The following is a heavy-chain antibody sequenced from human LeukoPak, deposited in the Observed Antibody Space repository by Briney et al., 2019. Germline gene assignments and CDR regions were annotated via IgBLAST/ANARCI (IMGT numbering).Heavy chain of an antibody. CDR2: ISSSGSLI. Sequence: GGSLTLSCAASGFSFRSYTINWVRQAPGKGLEWVSSISSSGSLIYYADSVRGRFTVSRDNAKNSLHLQMNSLRAEDTAVYYCARDSTRSRVRGVLFDYWGQGTLVTVSS. J-gene: IGHJ4*02. CDR3: ARDSTRSRVRGVLFDY. CDR1: GFSFRSYT. D-gene: IGHD3-10*01. V-gene: IGHV3-21*01.